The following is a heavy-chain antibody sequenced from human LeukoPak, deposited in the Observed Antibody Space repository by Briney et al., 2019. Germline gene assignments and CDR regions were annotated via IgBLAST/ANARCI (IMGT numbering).Heavy chain of an antibody. CDR3: ARDSPLKGYNSGWATNSFDF. CDR1: GFNFRSYA. V-gene: IGHV3-23*01. CDR2: VTGGAVAT. D-gene: IGHD6-19*01. J-gene: IGHJ4*02. Sequence: GGSLRLSCAASGFNFRSYAMSWVRQAPGKGLEWVSTVTGGAVATYYADSVRRRHTISRDNSKNALYLQINSLRAEDTAVYYCARDSPLKGYNSGWATNSFDFWGQGTLVTVSS.